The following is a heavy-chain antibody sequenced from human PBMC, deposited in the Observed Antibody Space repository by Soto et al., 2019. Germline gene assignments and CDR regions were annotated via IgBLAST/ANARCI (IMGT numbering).Heavy chain of an antibody. CDR3: ARDLGVRYCSSTSCPAGWYFDL. CDR2: INAGNGNT. J-gene: IGHJ2*01. CDR1: GYTFTSYA. V-gene: IGHV1-3*01. Sequence: QVQLVQSGAEVKKPGASVKVSCKASGYTFTSYAMHWVRQAPGQRLEWMGWINAGNGNTKYSQKFQGRVTITRDTSASTAYMELSSLRSEDTAVYYCARDLGVRYCSSTSCPAGWYFDLWGRGTLVTVSS. D-gene: IGHD2-2*01.